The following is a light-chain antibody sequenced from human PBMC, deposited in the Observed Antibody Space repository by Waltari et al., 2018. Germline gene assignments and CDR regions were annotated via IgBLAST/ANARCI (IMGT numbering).Light chain of an antibody. CDR1: QSVARA. Sequence: DIVLTQSPGTLSLSPGERATLSCRASQSVARALAWYQQKPGQPPRLLIYNTYTRATGVPDRFSGGGSGTDFSLTISRLEPEDFAVYYCQNYVRLPATFGQGTKVEIK. J-gene: IGKJ1*01. CDR2: NTY. CDR3: QNYVRLPAT. V-gene: IGKV3-20*01.